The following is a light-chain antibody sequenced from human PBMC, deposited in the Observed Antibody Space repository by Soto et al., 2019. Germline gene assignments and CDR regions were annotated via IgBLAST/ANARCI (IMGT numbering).Light chain of an antibody. CDR2: EVS. J-gene: IGLJ1*01. CDR3: SSYTSSSTLV. Sequence: QSVLTQPASVSGSPGQSIPISCTGTRSDVGGYNYVSWYQQHPGKAPKLLIYEVSNRPSGVSNRFSGSKSGNTASLTISGLQAEDEADYYCSSYTSSSTLVFGTGTKVTVL. CDR1: RSDVGGYNY. V-gene: IGLV2-14*01.